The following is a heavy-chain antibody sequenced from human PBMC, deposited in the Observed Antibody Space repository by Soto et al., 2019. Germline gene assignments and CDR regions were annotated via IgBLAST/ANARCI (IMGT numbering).Heavy chain of an antibody. V-gene: IGHV1-69*02. J-gene: IGHJ6*03. D-gene: IGHD1-26*01. CDR2: IIPILGIA. CDR1: GATFSSYT. CDR3: ARGQNRREEYYYYYMDV. Sequence: GASVKVSCKASGATFSSYTISWVRQAPGQGLEWMGRIIPILGIANYAQKFQGRVTITADKSTSTAYMELSSLRSEDTAVYYCARGQNRREEYYYYYMDVWGKGTTVTVSS.